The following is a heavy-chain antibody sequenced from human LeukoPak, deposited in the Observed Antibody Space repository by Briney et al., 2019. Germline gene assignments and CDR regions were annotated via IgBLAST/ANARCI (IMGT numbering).Heavy chain of an antibody. Sequence: SETLSLTCTVSGGSISSSSYYWGWIRQPPGKGLEWIGSIYYSGSTYYNPSLKSRVTISVDTSKNQFSLKLSSVTAADTAAYYCARTYYYDSSGLYYFDYWGQGTLVTVSS. CDR2: IYYSGST. CDR3: ARTYYYDSSGLYYFDY. J-gene: IGHJ4*02. D-gene: IGHD3-22*01. CDR1: GGSISSSSYY. V-gene: IGHV4-39*01.